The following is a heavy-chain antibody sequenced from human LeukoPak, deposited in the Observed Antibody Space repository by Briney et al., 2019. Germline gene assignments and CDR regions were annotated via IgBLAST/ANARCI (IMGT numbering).Heavy chain of an antibody. CDR2: IYPGDSDT. V-gene: IGHV5-51*01. CDR1: GYSFTTYW. D-gene: IGHD2-2*01. CDR3: ARLVLGCSSTSCHHDY. J-gene: IGHJ4*02. Sequence: GESLKISCKGSGYSFTTYWIAWVRQMPRKGLEWMGIIYPGDSDTRYSPSFQGQVTISADKSISTAYLQWSSLKASDTAMYYCARLVLGCSSTSCHHDYWGQGTLVTVSS.